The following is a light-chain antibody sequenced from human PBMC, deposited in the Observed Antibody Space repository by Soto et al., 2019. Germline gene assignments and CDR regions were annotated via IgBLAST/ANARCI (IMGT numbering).Light chain of an antibody. CDR1: SSNLGSNT. Sequence: QSVLTQPPSASGTPGQRVTISCSGSSSNLGSNTVNWYQQLPGTAPKLLSYSNNQRPSGVPDRFSGSKSGTSASLAISGLQSEDEADYYCAAWDDSLNGPHVVFGGGTELTVL. CDR3: AAWDDSLNGPHVV. V-gene: IGLV1-44*01. J-gene: IGLJ2*01. CDR2: SNN.